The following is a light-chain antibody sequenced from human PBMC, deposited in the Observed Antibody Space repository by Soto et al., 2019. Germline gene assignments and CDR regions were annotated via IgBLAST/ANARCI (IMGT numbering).Light chain of an antibody. CDR1: QTITT. J-gene: IGKJ4*01. CDR3: QQYGNLPLT. V-gene: IGKV3-20*01. Sequence: EIVLTQSPGTLSLSPGERATLSCRASQTITTLAWYQRKPGQAPRLLIYRVSSRATGVPDRFSGSGSGTDYTLTIRRLEPEDFAVYYCQQYGNLPLTFGGGTKVDI. CDR2: RVS.